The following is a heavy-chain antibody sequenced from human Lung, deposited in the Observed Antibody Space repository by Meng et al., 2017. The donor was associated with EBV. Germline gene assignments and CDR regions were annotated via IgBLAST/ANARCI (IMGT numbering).Heavy chain of an antibody. J-gene: IGHJ4*02. D-gene: IGHD3-22*01. CDR3: ARAGYDSSGYYPQPFDY. CDR1: GYTLTSYA. V-gene: IGHV1-3*01. CDR2: INAGNGNT. Sequence: VHHVEYGGEVKKPGASVKVSCKASGYTLTSYAMHWVRQAPGQRLEWMGWINAGNGNTKYSQRFQGRVTITRDTSASTAYMELSSLRSEDTTVYYCARAGYDSSGYYPQPFDYWGQGTLVTVSS.